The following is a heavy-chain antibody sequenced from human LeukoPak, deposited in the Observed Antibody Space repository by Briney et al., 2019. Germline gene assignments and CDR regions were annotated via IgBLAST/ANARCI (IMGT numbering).Heavy chain of an antibody. CDR2: ISSSSSYI. Sequence: GGSLRLSCAASGFTFSSYSMTWVRQAPGKGLEWVSSISSSSSYIYYADSVKGRFTISRDNAKNSLYLQMNSLRAEDTAVYYCARGYCSGGSCYHWGQGTLVTVSS. J-gene: IGHJ5*02. V-gene: IGHV3-21*01. CDR3: ARGYCSGGSCYH. CDR1: GFTFSSYS. D-gene: IGHD2-15*01.